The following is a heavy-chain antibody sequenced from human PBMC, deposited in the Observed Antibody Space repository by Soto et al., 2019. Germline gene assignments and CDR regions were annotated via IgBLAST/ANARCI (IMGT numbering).Heavy chain of an antibody. Sequence: GESVKISCKDSGYSFTSYWIGWVRQMPGKGLEWIGIIYPYDSDTRYSPSFQGRVTISADKSISTAYLHWSSLQASDTALYYCATYDGANYNDAFDVWGQGTMITV. CDR1: GYSFTSYW. CDR3: ATYDGANYNDAFDV. CDR2: IYPYDSDT. J-gene: IGHJ3*01. D-gene: IGHD1-7*01. V-gene: IGHV5-51*01.